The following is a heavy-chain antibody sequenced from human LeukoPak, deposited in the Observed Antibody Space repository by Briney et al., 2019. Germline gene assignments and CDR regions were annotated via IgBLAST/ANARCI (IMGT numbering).Heavy chain of an antibody. CDR1: GFTFSSYS. CDR2: ISSSSSYI. Sequence: PGGSLRLSCAASGFTFSSYSMNWVRQAPGKGLEWVSSISSSSSYIYYADSVKGRFTISRDNAKNSLYLQMNSLRADDTAVYYCARDRGGTMARPQVWFDPWGQGTLVTVSS. CDR3: ARDRGGTMARPQVWFDP. D-gene: IGHD3-10*01. V-gene: IGHV3-21*04. J-gene: IGHJ5*02.